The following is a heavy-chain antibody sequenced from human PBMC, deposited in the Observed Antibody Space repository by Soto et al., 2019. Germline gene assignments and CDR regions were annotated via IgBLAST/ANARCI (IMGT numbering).Heavy chain of an antibody. CDR2: MIYSGRT. J-gene: IGHJ4*02. D-gene: IGHD5-12*01. CDR3: ARAKGYGHFDS. V-gene: IGHV4-31*03. Sequence: QVQLQESGPGLVKPSQTLSLTCTVSGASISSGRASWSWIRQHPGKGLEWSGYMIYSGRTYYHPSLRSRVNISADTAKSQCSLRLTSVTPVYTAVYYWARAKGYGHFDSWGQGSLVTVSS. CDR1: GASISSGRAS.